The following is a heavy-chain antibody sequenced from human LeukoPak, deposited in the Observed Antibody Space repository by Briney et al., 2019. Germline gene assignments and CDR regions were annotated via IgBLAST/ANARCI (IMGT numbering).Heavy chain of an antibody. V-gene: IGHV1-2*04. CDR2: INPNSGGT. CDR1: GYTFTGYY. D-gene: IGHD2-15*01. J-gene: IGHJ6*02. CDR3: ARARLGYCSGGSCYYYGMDV. Sequence: ASVKVSCKASGYTFTGYYMHWVRQAPGQGLEWMGWINPNSGGTNYAQKFQGWVTMTRDTSISTAYMELSRLRSDDTAVYYCARARLGYCSGGSCYYYGMDVWGQGTTVTVSS.